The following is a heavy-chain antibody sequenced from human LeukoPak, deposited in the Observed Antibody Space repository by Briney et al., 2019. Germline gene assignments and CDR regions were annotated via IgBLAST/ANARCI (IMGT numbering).Heavy chain of an antibody. Sequence: SETLSLTCTVSGGSISSGTYYWGWIRQPPGKGLEWIGSIYYIGSTYYNPSLKSRVTISVDTSKNQFSLKLNSVTAADMAVYYCASLRRQRIDYWGQGALVTVSS. CDR1: GGSISSGTYY. V-gene: IGHV4-39*01. J-gene: IGHJ4*02. D-gene: IGHD5-24*01. CDR2: IYYIGST. CDR3: ASLRRQRIDY.